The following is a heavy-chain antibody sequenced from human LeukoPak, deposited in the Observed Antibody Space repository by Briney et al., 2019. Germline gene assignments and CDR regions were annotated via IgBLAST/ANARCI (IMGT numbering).Heavy chain of an antibody. V-gene: IGHV1-24*01. CDR3: ATGGSGYYYGAFDI. D-gene: IGHD3-22*01. Sequence: ASVKVSCKVSGYTLTELSMHWVRQAPGKGLEWMGGFDPEDGETIYAQKFQGRVTMTEDTSTDTAYMELSSLRSEDTAVYYYATGGSGYYYGAFDIWGQGTMVTVSS. J-gene: IGHJ3*02. CDR2: FDPEDGET. CDR1: GYTLTELS.